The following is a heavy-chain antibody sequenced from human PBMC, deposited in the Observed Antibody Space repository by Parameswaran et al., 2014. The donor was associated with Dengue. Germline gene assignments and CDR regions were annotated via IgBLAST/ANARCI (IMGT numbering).Heavy chain of an antibody. V-gene: IGHV4-59*13. Sequence: PGKGLEWIGYIYYSGSTNYNPSLKSRVTISVDTSKNQFSLKLSSVTAADTAVYYCARAASPLKYYFDYWGQGTLVTVSS. J-gene: IGHJ4*02. CDR2: IYYSGST. CDR3: ARAASPLKYYFDY.